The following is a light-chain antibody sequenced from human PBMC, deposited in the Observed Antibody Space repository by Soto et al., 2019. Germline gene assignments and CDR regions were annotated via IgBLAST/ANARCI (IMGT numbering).Light chain of an antibody. J-gene: IGLJ1*01. CDR1: SSNLGVGYD. V-gene: IGLV1-40*01. Sequence: QSVLTQPPSVSGAPGQRVTISCTGSSSNLGVGYDVPWYQQLPGTAPKLLIYANSRRPAGVPDRFSGSKSGTSASLAITGLEAEDEAYYLCCSRAGFNSPYVFATGTKVTVL. CDR3: CSRAGFNSPYV. CDR2: ANS.